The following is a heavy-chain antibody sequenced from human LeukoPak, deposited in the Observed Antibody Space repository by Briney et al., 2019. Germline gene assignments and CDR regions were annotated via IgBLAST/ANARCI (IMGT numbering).Heavy chain of an antibody. CDR3: ARMGYYYDSSAPGDY. D-gene: IGHD3-22*01. CDR2: IYHNGNT. CDR1: NSISSGYY. Sequence: SETLSLTCTVSNSISSGYYWGWIRQPPGKGLEWIGNIYHNGNTYYNPSLKSRVTISVDTSKKQFSLKLRTATAADTAVYYCARMGYYYDSSAPGDYWGQGTLVTVSS. V-gene: IGHV4-38-2*02. J-gene: IGHJ4*02.